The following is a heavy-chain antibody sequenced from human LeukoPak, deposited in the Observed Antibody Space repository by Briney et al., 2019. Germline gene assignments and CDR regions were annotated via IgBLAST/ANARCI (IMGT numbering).Heavy chain of an antibody. CDR3: AVAVAGKASVSSYYYMDV. Sequence: SETLSLTCAVYGGSFSGYYWSWIRQPPGKGLEWIGEINHSGSTNYNPSLKSRVTISVDTSKNQFSLKLSSVTAADTAVYYCAVAVAGKASVSSYYYMDVWGKGTTVTVSS. CDR1: GGSFSGYY. D-gene: IGHD6-19*01. V-gene: IGHV4-34*01. CDR2: INHSGST. J-gene: IGHJ6*03.